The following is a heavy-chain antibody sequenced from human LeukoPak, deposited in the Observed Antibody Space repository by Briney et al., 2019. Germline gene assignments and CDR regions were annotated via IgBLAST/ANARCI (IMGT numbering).Heavy chain of an antibody. V-gene: IGHV3-20*04. CDR3: VRSRSYYFDY. CDR1: GFTFDDYV. J-gene: IGHJ4*02. CDR2: IDWSGGRT. D-gene: IGHD1-26*01. Sequence: AGSLRLSCAASGFTFDDYVMTWVRQDPARRLEWVSTIDWSGGRTSYADSVKCRFTISRDNAKNALYLQMNSLRAEDTALYFCVRSRSYYFDYWGQGTLVTVSS.